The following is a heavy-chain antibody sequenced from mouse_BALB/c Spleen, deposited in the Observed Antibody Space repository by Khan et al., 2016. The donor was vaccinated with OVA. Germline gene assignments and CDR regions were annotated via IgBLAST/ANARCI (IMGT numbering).Heavy chain of an antibody. V-gene: IGHV3-8*02. J-gene: IGHJ3*01. CDR1: GDSITSGY. CDR2: MIYNGNT. CDR3: ARSTYRYAFAY. D-gene: IGHD2-12*01. Sequence: EVQLQESGPSLVKPSQTLSLTCSVTGDSITSGYWSWIRKFPGNKLEYMGYMIYNGNTYYNPSLKRRISITRHTSTNQYYLQLNSVTTEDTATYYCARSTYRYAFAYWGQGTLVTVSA.